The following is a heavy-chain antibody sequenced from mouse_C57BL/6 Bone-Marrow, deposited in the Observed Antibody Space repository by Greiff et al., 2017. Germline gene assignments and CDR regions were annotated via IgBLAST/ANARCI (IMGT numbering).Heavy chain of an antibody. CDR1: GYTFTDYY. Sequence: VKLVESGAELVRPGASVKLSCKASGYTFTDYYINWVKQRPGQGLEWIEMIYPGSGNTYYNEKFKGKATLTAEKSSSTAYMQLSSLTSEDSAVYVCAREGWSYAMDYWGQGTSVTVSS. V-gene: IGHV1-76*01. CDR2: IYPGSGNT. D-gene: IGHD2-3*01. J-gene: IGHJ4*01. CDR3: AREGWSYAMDY.